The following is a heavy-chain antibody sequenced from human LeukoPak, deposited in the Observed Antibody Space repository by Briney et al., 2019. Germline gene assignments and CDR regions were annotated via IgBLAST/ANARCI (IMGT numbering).Heavy chain of an antibody. CDR3: ARGGTAMDHGMDV. Sequence: SETLSLTCAVYGGSFRGYSWSWIRQSPGKGLEWIGEINHSGSTNYNPSLKSRVIISVDTSKNQFSLKLSSVTAADTAVYYCARGGTAMDHGMDVWGQGTTVTVSS. J-gene: IGHJ6*02. D-gene: IGHD5-18*01. CDR2: INHSGST. CDR1: GGSFRGYS. V-gene: IGHV4-34*01.